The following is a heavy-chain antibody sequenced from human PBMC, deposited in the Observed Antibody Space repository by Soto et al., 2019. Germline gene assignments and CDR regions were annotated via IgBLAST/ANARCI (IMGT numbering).Heavy chain of an antibody. D-gene: IGHD2-2*01. J-gene: IGHJ4*02. CDR3: ARDRSSYCSTSSCYVSYFDY. CDR1: GYTLSGYY. Sequence: ASVKVSCEASGYTLSGYYMHWVRQAPGQGLEWMGWINPNSGGTKYAQKFQGWVTMTRDTSISTVYMELNRLRSDDTAVYYCARDRSSYCSTSSCYVSYFDYWGQGTVVTVSS. V-gene: IGHV1-2*04. CDR2: INPNSGGT.